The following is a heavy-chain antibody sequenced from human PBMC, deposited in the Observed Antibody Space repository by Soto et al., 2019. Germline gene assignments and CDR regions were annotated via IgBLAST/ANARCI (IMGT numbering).Heavy chain of an antibody. D-gene: IGHD6-19*01. CDR1: GFTFSSYG. CDR3: ARDQQWLVRFYFDF. J-gene: IGHJ4*02. CDR2: IWYDGSNK. Sequence: GWSLRLSCAASGFTFSSYGMHLVRQAPGKGLEWVAFIWYDGSNKYYADSVKGRFTISRDNSKNTLYLQMNSLRAEDTAVYYCARDQQWLVRFYFDFWGEGTLVTVSS. V-gene: IGHV3-33*01.